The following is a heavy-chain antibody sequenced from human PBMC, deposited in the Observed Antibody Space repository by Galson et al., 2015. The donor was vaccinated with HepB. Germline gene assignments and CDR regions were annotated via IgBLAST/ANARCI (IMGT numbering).Heavy chain of an antibody. V-gene: IGHV4-30-4*07. CDR2: IYSTGRT. D-gene: IGHD1-26*01. Sequence: VQLQESGPGLVKASETLSLTCAVSGGAISIGGHSWNWVRQTPGKGLEWIGHIYSTGRTSYNPSLTPRVTILVDTSKNHFSLRLTSVTAADTAVYYCARGEGAWGQGTLVTVSS. J-gene: IGHJ5*02. CDR1: GGAISIGGHS. CDR3: ARGEGA.